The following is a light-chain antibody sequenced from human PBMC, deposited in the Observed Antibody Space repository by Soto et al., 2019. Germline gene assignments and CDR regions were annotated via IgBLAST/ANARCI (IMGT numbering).Light chain of an antibody. CDR1: QSVSTN. J-gene: IGKJ4*01. V-gene: IGKV3-15*01. Sequence: EIVMTQSPVTLSVSPGERATLSCRASQSVSTNLAWYQQKPGQAPRLLIYGASTRATGIPARFSGSGSGTEFTLTIRSLQSEDFAVYYCQQYDIASGFGGGTRV. CDR3: QQYDIASG. CDR2: GAS.